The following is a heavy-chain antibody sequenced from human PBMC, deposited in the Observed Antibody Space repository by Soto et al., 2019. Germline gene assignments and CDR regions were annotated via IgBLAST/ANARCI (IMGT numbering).Heavy chain of an antibody. CDR3: ARAGYCSSTSCSDAFDI. J-gene: IGHJ3*02. CDR2: INAGNGNT. D-gene: IGHD2-2*01. Sequence: GASVKVSRKASGYTFTSYAMHWVRQAPGQRLEWMGWINAGNGNTKYSQKFQGRVTITRDTSARTAYVELSSLRSEDTAVYYCARAGYCSSTSCSDAFDIWGQGTMVTVSS. CDR1: GYTFTSYA. V-gene: IGHV1-3*01.